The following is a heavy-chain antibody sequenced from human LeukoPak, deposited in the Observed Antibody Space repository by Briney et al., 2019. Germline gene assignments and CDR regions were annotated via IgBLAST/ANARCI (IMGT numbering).Heavy chain of an antibody. J-gene: IGHJ4*02. D-gene: IGHD2-2*01. CDR2: ISSSSSYI. Sequence: GASLRLSCAASGFTFSSYSMNWVRQAPRKGLEWVSSISSSSSYIYYADSVKGRFTISRDNAKNSLYLQMNSLRAEDTAVYYCARGEVVVVPAALDYWGQGTLVTVSS. CDR1: GFTFSSYS. V-gene: IGHV3-21*01. CDR3: ARGEVVVVPAALDY.